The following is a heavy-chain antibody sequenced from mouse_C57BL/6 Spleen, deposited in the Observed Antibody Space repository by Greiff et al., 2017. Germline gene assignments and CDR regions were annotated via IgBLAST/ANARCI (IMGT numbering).Heavy chain of an antibody. CDR1: GYSITSGSY. CDR3: ARAPDSYYGSYYFDY. D-gene: IGHD2-12*01. CDR2: ISYDGSN. J-gene: IGHJ2*01. Sequence: EVQRVESGPGLVKPSQSLSLTCSVSGYSITSGSYWNWIRQFPVNKLEWMGYISYDGSNNYNPSLKNRISITRDTSKNQFFLKLNSVTTENTATYYCARAPDSYYGSYYFDYWGQGTTLTVSS. V-gene: IGHV3-6*01.